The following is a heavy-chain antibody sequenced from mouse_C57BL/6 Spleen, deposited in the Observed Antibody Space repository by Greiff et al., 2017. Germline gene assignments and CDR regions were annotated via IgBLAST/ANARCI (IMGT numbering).Heavy chain of an antibody. D-gene: IGHD1-1*01. V-gene: IGHV1-15*01. Sequence: VQLQQSGAELVRPGASVTLSCKASGYTFTDYEMHWVKQTPVHGLEWIGAIDPETGGTTYNQKFKGKAILTADKSSSTAYMELRSLTSEDSAVYYCTRVYYDSSPFAYWGQGTLVTVSA. CDR2: IDPETGGT. J-gene: IGHJ3*01. CDR1: GYTFTDYE. CDR3: TRVYYDSSPFAY.